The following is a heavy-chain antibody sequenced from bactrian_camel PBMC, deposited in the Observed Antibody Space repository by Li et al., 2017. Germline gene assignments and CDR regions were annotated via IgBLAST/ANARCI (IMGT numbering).Heavy chain of an antibody. CDR1: GFAVSKFW. Sequence: VQLVESGGGLVQPGGSLRLSCVVSGFAVSKFWMYWVHQTPAKGLEWVSGVASNGGSTEYADSIVGRFTISKDNAKNTLYLQMNSLKPADTAMYYCAARGPYCYTKLSVRDFTYWGQGTQVTVS. D-gene: IGHD2*01. CDR2: VASNGGST. V-gene: IGHV3S1*01. J-gene: IGHJ6*01. CDR3: AARGPYCYTKLSVRDFTY.